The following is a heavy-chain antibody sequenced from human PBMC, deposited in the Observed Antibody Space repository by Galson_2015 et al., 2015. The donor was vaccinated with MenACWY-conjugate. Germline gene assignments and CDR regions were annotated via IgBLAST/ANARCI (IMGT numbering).Heavy chain of an antibody. CDR3: ASSSGNNY. Sequence: SLRLSCAASGFTFSSYSMYWVRQAPGKGLEWVSYISSSSSTIYYADSVKGRFTISRDNAKSSLYLQMNSLRAEDTAVYYCASSSGNNYWGQGTLVTVSS. CDR1: GFTFSSYS. CDR2: ISSSSSTI. J-gene: IGHJ4*02. D-gene: IGHD3-10*01. V-gene: IGHV3-48*04.